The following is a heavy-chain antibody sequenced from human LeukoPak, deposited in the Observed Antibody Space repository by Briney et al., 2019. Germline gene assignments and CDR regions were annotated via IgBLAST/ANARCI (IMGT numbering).Heavy chain of an antibody. CDR3: ARRALRYCSSTSCPAQYYGVNV. CDR2: IKEDGSEK. J-gene: IGHJ6*04. V-gene: IGHV3-7*03. CDR1: GFIYSSYW. Sequence: GGSLRLSCAASGFIYSSYWMSWVRQATGKGLEWVAYIKEDGSEKYYVDSVKGRFTISRDNAKNSLYLQTNSLRAEDTAVYYCARRALRYCSSTSCPAQYYGVNVWGKGTTVTVSS. D-gene: IGHD2-2*01.